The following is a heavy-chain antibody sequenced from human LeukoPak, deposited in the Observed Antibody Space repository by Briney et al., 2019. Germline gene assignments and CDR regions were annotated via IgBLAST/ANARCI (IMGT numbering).Heavy chain of an antibody. V-gene: IGHV3-48*01. CDR1: GFTFSSYG. J-gene: IGHJ6*03. CDR2: ISSSSSTI. CDR3: ARQSGSGWSSYYYYMDV. D-gene: IGHD6-19*01. Sequence: GGSLRLSCAASGFTFSSYGMTWVRQAPGKGLEWVSYISSSSSTIYYADSVKGRFTISRDNAKNSLYLQLNSLRAEDTAVYYCARQSGSGWSSYYYYMDVWGKGTTVTVSS.